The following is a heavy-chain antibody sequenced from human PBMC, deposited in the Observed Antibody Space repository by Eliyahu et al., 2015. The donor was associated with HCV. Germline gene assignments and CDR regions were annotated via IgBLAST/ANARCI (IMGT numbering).Heavy chain of an antibody. D-gene: IGHD3-22*01. CDR3: ARDGDDSGYFWYFDL. CDR1: GDNFIPHY. V-gene: IGHV1-2*06. J-gene: IGHJ2*01. CDR2: INPTTGST. Sequence: QVHLVQSGAEVRKPGASVXVSCKPSGDNFIPHYINWVRQAPGEGLEWMGRINPTTGSTEYAXSFHGRVIMTWDTSITTASLELRRLTSDDTAVYYCARDGDDSGYFWYFDLWGRGSLVTVST.